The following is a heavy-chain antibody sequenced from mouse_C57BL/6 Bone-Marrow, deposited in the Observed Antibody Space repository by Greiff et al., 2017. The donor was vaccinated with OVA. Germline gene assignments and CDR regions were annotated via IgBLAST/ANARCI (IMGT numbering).Heavy chain of an antibody. CDR1: GYTFTNYW. V-gene: IGHV1-63*01. D-gene: IGHD2-2*01. Sequence: VQLQQSGAELVRPGTSVKMSCKASGYTFTNYWIGWAKQRPGHGLEWIGDIYPGGGYTNYNEKFKGKATLTADKSSSTAYMQFISLTSEDSAFYYVARRGYDSETAWFAYWGQGTLVTVSA. CDR2: IYPGGGYT. CDR3: ARRGYDSETAWFAY. J-gene: IGHJ3*01.